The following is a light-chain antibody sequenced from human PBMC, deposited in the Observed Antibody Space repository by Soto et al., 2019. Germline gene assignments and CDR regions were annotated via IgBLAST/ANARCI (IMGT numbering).Light chain of an antibody. CDR2: GAS. CDR1: QSVSSN. Sequence: EIVMTQSPATLSVSPGERATLSCRASQSVSSNLAWYQQKPDQAPRLLIYGASSRATDIPARFSGSGSGTEFNLTISSLQSEDFAVYYCQQYNNWPDTFGEGTKLEIK. CDR3: QQYNNWPDT. J-gene: IGKJ2*01. V-gene: IGKV3-15*01.